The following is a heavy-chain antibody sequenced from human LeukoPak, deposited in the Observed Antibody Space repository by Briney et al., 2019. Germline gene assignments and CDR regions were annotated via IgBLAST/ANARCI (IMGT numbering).Heavy chain of an antibody. CDR2: IYYSGST. V-gene: IGHV4-39*07. J-gene: IGHJ4*02. CDR1: GDSISSSSYY. CDR3: ARDRGDFGY. Sequence: SETLSLTCTVSGDSISSSSYYWGWIRQPPGKGLEWIGNIYYSGSTYYNPSLKSRVTISVDTSKNQFSLKLSSVTAADTAVYYCARDRGDFGYWGQGTLVTVSS.